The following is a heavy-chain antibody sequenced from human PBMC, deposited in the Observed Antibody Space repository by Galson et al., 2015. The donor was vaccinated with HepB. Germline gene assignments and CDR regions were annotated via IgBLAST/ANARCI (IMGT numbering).Heavy chain of an antibody. Sequence: SLRLSCAACGFTFTSYGMSWVRQAPGKGLECVSAISRGGDTSDYADSVKGRFTVSRDGSTNTLYLQMNGLRADDTAIYYCVRGTTAPDYWGQGTLVTVSS. J-gene: IGHJ4*02. CDR3: VRGTTAPDY. D-gene: IGHD2/OR15-2a*01. V-gene: IGHV3-23*01. CDR2: ISRGGDTS. CDR1: GFTFTSYG.